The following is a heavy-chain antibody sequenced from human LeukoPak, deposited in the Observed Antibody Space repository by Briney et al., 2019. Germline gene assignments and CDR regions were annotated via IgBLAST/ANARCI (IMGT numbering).Heavy chain of an antibody. J-gene: IGHJ1*01. CDR3: AKAGRSSSWPGYFQH. CDR2: ISYDGSNK. V-gene: IGHV3-30-3*01. D-gene: IGHD6-13*01. Sequence: GGSLRLSCAASGFTFSSYAMHWVRQAPGKGLEWVAVISYDGSNKYYADSVKGRFTISRDNSKNTLYLQMNSLRAEDTAVYYCAKAGRSSSWPGYFQHWGQGTLVTVSS. CDR1: GFTFSSYA.